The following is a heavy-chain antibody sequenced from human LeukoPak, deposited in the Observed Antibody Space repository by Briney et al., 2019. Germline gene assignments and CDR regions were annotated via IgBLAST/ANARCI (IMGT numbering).Heavy chain of an antibody. CDR3: ASSGSGSYENWFDP. V-gene: IGHV1-46*01. CDR1: GYTFTSYG. CDR2: INPSGGST. D-gene: IGHD1-26*01. Sequence: ASVKVSCKASGYTFTSYGISWVRQAPGQGLEWMGIINPSGGSTSYAQKFQGRVTMTRDTSTSTFYMELSSLRSDDSAVYYCASSGSGSYENWFDPWGQGTLVTVSS. J-gene: IGHJ5*02.